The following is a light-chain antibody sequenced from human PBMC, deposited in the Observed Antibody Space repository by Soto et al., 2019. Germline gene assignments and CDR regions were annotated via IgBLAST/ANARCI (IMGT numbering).Light chain of an antibody. CDR1: SSDVGGYNY. V-gene: IGLV2-8*01. Sequence: QSAPTQPPSASASPGQSATISCTGTSSDVGGYNYVSWYQQYPGKAPKLMIYEVSKRPSGVPDRFSGSKSGNTASLTVSGLQAEDEADYYCSSYAGSSTWVFGGGTKLTVL. J-gene: IGLJ2*01. CDR3: SSYAGSSTWV. CDR2: EVS.